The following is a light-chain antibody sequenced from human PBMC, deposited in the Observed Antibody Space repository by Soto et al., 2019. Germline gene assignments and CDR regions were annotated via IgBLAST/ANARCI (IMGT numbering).Light chain of an antibody. CDR3: QQTYRTPLT. V-gene: IGKV1-9*01. CDR1: QGISSY. Sequence: DIQLTQSPSFLSASVGDRVTITCRASQGISSYLAWYQQKPRKAPEVLIFGASTLQSGVPSRFSGSGSGTDFTLTISSLQPEDFATYSCQQTYRTPLTFGGGTKVEIK. CDR2: GAS. J-gene: IGKJ4*01.